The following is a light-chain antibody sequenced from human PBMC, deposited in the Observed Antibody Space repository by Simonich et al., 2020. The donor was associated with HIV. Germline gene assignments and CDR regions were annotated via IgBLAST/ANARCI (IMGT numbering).Light chain of an antibody. CDR2: KAS. J-gene: IGKJ2*01. CDR3: QQYNSYQYT. V-gene: IGKV1-5*03. Sequence: DIQMTQSPFTLSASVGDRVTITCRASQSIRSWLAWYQKKPGKAPKLLIYKASSLESGVPSRFSGSGSGTEFTLTISSLQPDDFATYYCQQYNSYQYTFGQGTKLEIK. CDR1: QSIRSW.